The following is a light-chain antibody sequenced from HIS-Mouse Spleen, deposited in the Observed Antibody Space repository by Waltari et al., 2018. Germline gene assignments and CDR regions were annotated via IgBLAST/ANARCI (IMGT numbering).Light chain of an antibody. CDR3: QQYNNWPPLT. V-gene: IGKV3-15*01. CDR2: GAS. J-gene: IGKJ4*01. CDR1: QCDSSN. Sequence: EIVMTQSPATLSVSPGERATLSCRASQCDSSNLAWYQQKPGQAPRLLIYGASTRATGIPARFSGSGSGTEFTLTISSLQSEDFAVYYCQQYNNWPPLTFGGGTKVEIK.